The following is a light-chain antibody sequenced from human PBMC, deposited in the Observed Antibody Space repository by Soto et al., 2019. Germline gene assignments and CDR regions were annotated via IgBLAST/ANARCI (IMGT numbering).Light chain of an antibody. Sequence: QAVVTQPPSASGSPGQSVTISCTGTSSDVGGYNYVSWYQQHPGKAPKLMIYEVSKRPSGVPDRFSGSKSGNTASLTVSGLQAEDEADYYCSSYAGSNEVVFGGGTKVTVL. CDR1: SSDVGGYNY. V-gene: IGLV2-8*01. CDR2: EVS. J-gene: IGLJ2*01. CDR3: SSYAGSNEVV.